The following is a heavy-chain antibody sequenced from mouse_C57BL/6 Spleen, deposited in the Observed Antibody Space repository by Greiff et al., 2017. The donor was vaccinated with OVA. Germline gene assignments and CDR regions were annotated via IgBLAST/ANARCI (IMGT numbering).Heavy chain of an antibody. V-gene: IGHV1-26*01. J-gene: IGHJ3*01. Sequence: VQLQQSGPELVKPGASVKISCKASGYTFTDYYMTWVKQSHGESLEWIGDINPDNGGTNYNQKFKGKATLTVDNSSSTASMELRSLTSEDSAVYYYGRRPSNYDYDPLAYWGQGTPVTVSA. D-gene: IGHD2-4*01. CDR2: INPDNGGT. CDR3: GRRPSNYDYDPLAY. CDR1: GYTFTDYY.